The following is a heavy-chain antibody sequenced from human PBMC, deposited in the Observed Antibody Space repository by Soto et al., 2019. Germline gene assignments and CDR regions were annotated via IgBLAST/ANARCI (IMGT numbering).Heavy chain of an antibody. CDR2: ISSNGGST. J-gene: IGHJ6*03. D-gene: IGHD2-15*01. CDR3: ARVVVVAASSSYYYYYMDV. CDR1: GFTFSTYG. Sequence: EGSLRLSCAASGFTFSTYGMHWVRQAPGKGLEYVSAISSNGGSTYYANSVKDRFTISRDNSKNTLYLQMGSLRAEDMAVYYCARVVVVAASSSYYYYYMDVWGKGTTVTVSS. V-gene: IGHV3-64*01.